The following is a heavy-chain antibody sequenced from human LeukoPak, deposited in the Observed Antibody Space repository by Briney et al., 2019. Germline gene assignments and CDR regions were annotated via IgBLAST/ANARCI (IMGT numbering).Heavy chain of an antibody. Sequence: GGSLRLSCAASGFTFSNVWMSWARQAPGKGLGWVGLIKSKTNGEITDYVAPVKGRFTISRDDSKNTVYLQMNSLKTEDTAVYYCSRYFDYWGQGTLVTVSS. CDR2: IKSKTNGEIT. CDR3: SRYFDY. J-gene: IGHJ4*02. CDR1: GFTFSNVW. V-gene: IGHV3-15*01.